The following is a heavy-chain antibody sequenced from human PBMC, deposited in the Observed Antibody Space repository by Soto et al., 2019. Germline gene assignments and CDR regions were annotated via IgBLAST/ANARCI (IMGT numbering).Heavy chain of an antibody. V-gene: IGHV4-59*01. D-gene: IGHD5-18*01. CDR3: ARVSRGGNSYGYVDY. CDR2: TYYSGST. Sequence: SETLSLTCTVSGYSISSSYWSWIRQPPGKGLEWIGHTYYSGSTNHNPSLRSRVTISLDTSKNQFSLKLTSVTAADTAVYYCARVSRGGNSYGYVDYWGPGTLVTVSS. CDR1: GYSISSSY. J-gene: IGHJ4*02.